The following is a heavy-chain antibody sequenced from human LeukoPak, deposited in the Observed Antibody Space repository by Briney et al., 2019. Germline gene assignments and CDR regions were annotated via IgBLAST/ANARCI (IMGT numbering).Heavy chain of an antibody. Sequence: LTGGSLRLSCAASGFTFSSYAMSWVRQAPGKGLEWVSAISGSGGSTYYADSVKGRFTISRDNSKNTLYLQMNSLRAEDTAVYYCAKDGGLYGSGSYSRNWFDPWGQGTLVTVSS. CDR2: ISGSGGST. D-gene: IGHD3-10*01. CDR1: GFTFSSYA. CDR3: AKDGGLYGSGSYSRNWFDP. J-gene: IGHJ5*02. V-gene: IGHV3-23*01.